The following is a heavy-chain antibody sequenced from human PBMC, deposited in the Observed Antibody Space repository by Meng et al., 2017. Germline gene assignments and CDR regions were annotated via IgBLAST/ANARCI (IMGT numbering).Heavy chain of an antibody. CDR3: ARDDYDIVTGYYRTLDD. Sequence: ASVKVSCKASGYTFTGYYMHWVRQAPGQGLEWMGRINPNSGGTNYAQKFQGRVTMTRDTSISTAYMELSRLRSDDTAVYYCARDDYDIVTGYYRTLDDWGQGTLVTVAS. J-gene: IGHJ4*01. CDR2: INPNSGGT. D-gene: IGHD3-9*01. V-gene: IGHV1-2*06. CDR1: GYTFTGYY.